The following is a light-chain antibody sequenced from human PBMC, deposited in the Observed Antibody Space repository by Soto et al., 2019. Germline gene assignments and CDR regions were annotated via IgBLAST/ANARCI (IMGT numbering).Light chain of an antibody. Sequence: QSALTQPASVSGSPGQSITVSCTGTSSDVGGYNYVSWYQQHPGKAPKLMICDVSNRPSGVSNHFSGSKSGNTASLTISGLQAEDEADYYCCSHTSSNTYVFGTETKLTVL. J-gene: IGLJ1*01. CDR2: DVS. CDR3: CSHTSSNTYV. CDR1: SSDVGGYNY. V-gene: IGLV2-14*01.